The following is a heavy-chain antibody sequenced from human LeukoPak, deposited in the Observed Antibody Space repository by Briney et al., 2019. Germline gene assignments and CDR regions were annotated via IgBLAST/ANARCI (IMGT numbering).Heavy chain of an antibody. J-gene: IGHJ3*01. CDR2: INPNSGGT. CDR1: GYTFTDYY. V-gene: IGHV1-2*02. CDR3: AREIAVTGTKAFDV. Sequence: ASVRVSSKASGYTFTDYYIHWVRQAPGQGLEWMGWINPNSGGTNYARNFQGRVTMTRDTPISTAYMELSRLTSDDMAVYYCAREIAVTGTKAFDVWGQGTMVTVSS. D-gene: IGHD6-19*01.